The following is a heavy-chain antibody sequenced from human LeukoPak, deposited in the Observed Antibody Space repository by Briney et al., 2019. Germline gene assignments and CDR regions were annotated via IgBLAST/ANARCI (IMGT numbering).Heavy chain of an antibody. CDR3: ARDWGEVGAPNPPFDY. CDR2: ISSSSSTI. D-gene: IGHD1-26*01. J-gene: IGHJ4*02. Sequence: PGGSLRLSCAASGFTFSSYSMNWVRQAPGKGLEWVSYISSSSSTIYYADSVKGRFTISRDNAKNSLYLQMNSLRAEDTAVYYCARDWGEVGAPNPPFDYWGQGTLVTVSS. V-gene: IGHV3-48*04. CDR1: GFTFSSYS.